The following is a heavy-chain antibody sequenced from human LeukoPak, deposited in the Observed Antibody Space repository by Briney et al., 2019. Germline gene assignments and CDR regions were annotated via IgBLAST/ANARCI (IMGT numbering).Heavy chain of an antibody. J-gene: IGHJ4*02. D-gene: IGHD4/OR15-4a*01. V-gene: IGHV1-2*02. CDR3: VRASKCWAFDS. Sequence: ASVRVSFMASGYSFTGYYIHWVRQAPGQGLDYMGWINPGTGGTKFPQRFQGGVSMTRDTSISTAYIEVSRLTSDDTAVYYCVRASKCWAFDSWGKGPLVSFSS. CDR1: GYSFTGYY. CDR2: INPGTGGT.